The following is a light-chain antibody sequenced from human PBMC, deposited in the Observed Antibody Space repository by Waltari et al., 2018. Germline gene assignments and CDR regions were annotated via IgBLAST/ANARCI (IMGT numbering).Light chain of an antibody. J-gene: IGLJ3*02. CDR1: SSNIGSNT. CDR3: AAWDDSLIGPV. Sequence: QSVLTQSPSTSGTPGQKVTISCSGRSSNIGSNTVNWYQQLPGTAPKLLIYGNNRLPSGVPDRFSGSKSGTSASLAISGLQSEDEADYYCAAWDDSLIGPVFGGGTKLTVL. CDR2: GNN. V-gene: IGLV1-44*01.